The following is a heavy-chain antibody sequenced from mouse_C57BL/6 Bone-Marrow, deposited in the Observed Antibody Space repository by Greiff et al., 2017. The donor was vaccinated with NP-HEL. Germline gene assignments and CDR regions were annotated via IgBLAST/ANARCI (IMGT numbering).Heavy chain of an antibody. CDR1: GYTFTDYY. CDR2: INPYNGGT. J-gene: IGHJ2*01. CDR3: ARADYYETGDNY. Sequence: VHVKQSGPVLVKPGASVKMSCKASGYTFTDYYMNWVKQSNGKSLEWIGVINPYNGGTSYNQKFKGKATLTVDKSSSTAYMELNSLTSEDSAVYYCARADYYETGDNYWGQGTTLTVSS. D-gene: IGHD1-1*01. V-gene: IGHV1-19*01.